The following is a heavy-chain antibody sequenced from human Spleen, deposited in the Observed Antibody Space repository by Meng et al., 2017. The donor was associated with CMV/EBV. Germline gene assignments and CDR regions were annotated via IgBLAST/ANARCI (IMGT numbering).Heavy chain of an antibody. CDR2: IIPILGIP. V-gene: IGHV1-69*10. D-gene: IGHD2-15*01. CDR3: VRGRYCRRNTCRHYVDHYYGMDV. Sequence: SVKVSCKASGGTFSSYVISWVRQAPGQGLEWMGGIIPILGIPNYAQKFQGRVTIATDESTSSVYMELTSLRSDDTAIYYCVRGRYCRRNTCRHYVDHYYGMDVWGQGTAVTVSS. CDR1: GGTFSSYV. J-gene: IGHJ6*02.